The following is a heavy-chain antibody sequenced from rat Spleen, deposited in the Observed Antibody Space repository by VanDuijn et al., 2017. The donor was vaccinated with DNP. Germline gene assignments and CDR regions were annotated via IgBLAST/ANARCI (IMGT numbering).Heavy chain of an antibody. CDR1: GFTFNYYW. Sequence: EVQLVESGGDLVQPGRSLKLSCVASGFTFNYYWMTWIRHVPGQGLEWIASITGGRGTTSYPDSVKGRFTISRDDAKNTQYLQMDSLRSEDTATYYCARRGHTTGLNWFAYWGQGTLVTVSS. J-gene: IGHJ3*01. V-gene: IGHV5-31*01. D-gene: IGHD1-9*01. CDR2: ITGGRGTT. CDR3: ARRGHTTGLNWFAY.